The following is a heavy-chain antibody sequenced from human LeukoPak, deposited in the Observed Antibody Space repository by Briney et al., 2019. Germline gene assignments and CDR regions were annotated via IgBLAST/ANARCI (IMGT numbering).Heavy chain of an antibody. Sequence: GRSLRLSCTASGFTFGDYTLSWVRQAPGKGLEWVGFIRSKADGGTTEYAASVEARFTISRDDSKSIAYLQMNSLKTEDTAVYYCTRDLGLGYCRGGSCLETAFDIWGQGTMVTVSS. J-gene: IGHJ3*02. CDR2: IRSKADGGTT. CDR1: GFTFGDYT. CDR3: TRDLGLGYCRGGSCLETAFDI. V-gene: IGHV3-49*04. D-gene: IGHD2-15*01.